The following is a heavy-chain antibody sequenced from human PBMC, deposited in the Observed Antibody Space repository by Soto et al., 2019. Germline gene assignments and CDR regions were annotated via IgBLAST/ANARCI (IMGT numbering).Heavy chain of an antibody. D-gene: IGHD3-22*01. V-gene: IGHV1-18*01. Sequence: QAQLVQSGAEVKKPGASVKVSCKASGYSFTNYGLSWVRQAPGQGPEWMGWISAHNGETNLAPKVQGRVTMTTDTSTSTAYMELRSLRSDDTAVYYCARDLIYSDNSGWDDTFDIWGQGTMVTVSS. J-gene: IGHJ3*02. CDR2: ISAHNGET. CDR1: GYSFTNYG. CDR3: ARDLIYSDNSGWDDTFDI.